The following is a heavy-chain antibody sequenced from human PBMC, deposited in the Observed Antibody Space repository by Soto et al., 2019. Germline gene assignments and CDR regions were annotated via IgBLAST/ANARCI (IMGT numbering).Heavy chain of an antibody. CDR2: ISYDGSNK. CDR3: AKGARDCSGGSCYRVPDY. Sequence: PGGSLRLSCAASGFTFSSYGMHWVRQAPGKGLEWVAVISYDGSNKYYADSVKGRFTISRDNSKNTLYLQMNSLRAEDTAVYYCAKGARDCSGGSCYRVPDYWGQGTLVTVSS. J-gene: IGHJ4*02. D-gene: IGHD2-15*01. V-gene: IGHV3-30*18. CDR1: GFTFSSYG.